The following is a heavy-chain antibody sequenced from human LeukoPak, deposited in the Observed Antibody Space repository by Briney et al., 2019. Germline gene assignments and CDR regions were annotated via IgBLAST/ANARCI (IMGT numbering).Heavy chain of an antibody. CDR2: IYSGGST. J-gene: IGHJ6*02. D-gene: IGHD5-12*01. CDR1: GFTVSSNY. Sequence: GGSLRLSCAASGFTVSSNYMSWVRQAPGKGLEWVSVIYSGGSTYYADSVKGRFTISRDNSKNTLYLQMNSLRAEDTAVYYCARDIVATIYDYYYGMDVWGQGTTVTVSS. CDR3: ARDIVATIYDYYYGMDV. V-gene: IGHV3-66*01.